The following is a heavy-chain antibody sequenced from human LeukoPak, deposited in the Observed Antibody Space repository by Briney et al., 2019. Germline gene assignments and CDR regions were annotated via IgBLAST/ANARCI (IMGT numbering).Heavy chain of an antibody. CDR3: ARDQIMGNTSYNWFEP. CDR2: INPNNGDT. Sequence: ASVKVSCKASGYTFTGYYMHWVRQAPGQGLEWMGWINPNNGDTKYAQKFQGGVTMTTDTSISTAYMELSRLKSDDTAVYYCARDQIMGNTSYNWFEPWGQGTQVTVSS. CDR1: GYTFTGYY. J-gene: IGHJ5*02. V-gene: IGHV1-2*02. D-gene: IGHD1-26*01.